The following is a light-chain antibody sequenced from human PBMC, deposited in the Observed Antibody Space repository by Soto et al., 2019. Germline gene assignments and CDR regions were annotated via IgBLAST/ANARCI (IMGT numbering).Light chain of an antibody. CDR3: SSHKSTSSYV. CDR2: EVS. Sequence: QSALTQPASVSGSPGQSITVSCTGTSSDVGGYNSVSWYQQHPGKPPKLIIYEVSNRPSGVSDRFSGSKSGNTASLTISGLQAEDEAPYYCSSHKSTSSYVFATGTKVTVL. J-gene: IGLJ1*01. CDR1: SSDVGGYNS. V-gene: IGLV2-14*03.